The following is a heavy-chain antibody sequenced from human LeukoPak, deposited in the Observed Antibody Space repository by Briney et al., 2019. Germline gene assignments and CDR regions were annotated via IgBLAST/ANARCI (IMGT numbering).Heavy chain of an antibody. J-gene: IGHJ4*02. D-gene: IGHD5-18*01. CDR3: AKDRDTAMEIDY. CDR1: GFIFSTYG. V-gene: IGHV3-33*06. CDR2: IWYDGSNK. Sequence: GGSLRLSCAASGFIFSTYGMHWVRQAPGKGLEWVAVIWYDGSNKHYADSVKGRFTISRDNSKNTLYLQMNSLRAEDTAVYYCAKDRDTAMEIDYWGQGTLVTVSS.